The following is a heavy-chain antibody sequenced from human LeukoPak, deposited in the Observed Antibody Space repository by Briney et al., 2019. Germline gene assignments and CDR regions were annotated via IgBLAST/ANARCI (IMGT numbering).Heavy chain of an antibody. CDR1: GFTFSSFS. V-gene: IGHV3-21*01. CDR2: ISSSSTYI. Sequence: PGVTLRFSCAASGFTFSSFSMNWLRQAPGKGLKWVSCISSSSTYIYYADSVRGRFAISRDNAKNSLYLQMNSLRAEGTAVYYCVRENHGSFDYWGQGSLVTVSS. CDR3: VRENHGSFDY. D-gene: IGHD1-14*01. J-gene: IGHJ4*02.